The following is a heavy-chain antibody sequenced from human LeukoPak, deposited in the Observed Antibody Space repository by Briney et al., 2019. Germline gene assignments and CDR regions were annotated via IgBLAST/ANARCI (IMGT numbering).Heavy chain of an antibody. J-gene: IGHJ5*02. CDR2: IHYSGST. CDR3: AREIAVTGTLRFDP. D-gene: IGHD6-19*01. V-gene: IGHV4-59*12. Sequence: SETLSLTCTVSGGSMSGYYWSWIRQPPGMGLEWIAYIHYSGSTNYSPSLKSRVTISIDTSKNQFSLKLSSVTATDTAVYYCAREIAVTGTLRFDPWGQGTLVTVSS. CDR1: GGSMSGYY.